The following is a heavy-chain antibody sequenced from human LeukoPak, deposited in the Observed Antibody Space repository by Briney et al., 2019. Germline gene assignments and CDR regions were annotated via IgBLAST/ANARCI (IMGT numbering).Heavy chain of an antibody. CDR2: IPYDGSNK. CDR1: GFTFSSYG. V-gene: IGHV3-30*02. CDR3: AKDGGNDYFDY. Sequence: GGSLRLSCAASGFTFSSYGMHWVRQAPGKGLEWVAFIPYDGSNKNYADSVKGRFTISRDNSKNTLYLHMNSLRAEDTAVYYCAKDGGNDYFDYWGQGTLVTVSS. J-gene: IGHJ4*02. D-gene: IGHD2-15*01.